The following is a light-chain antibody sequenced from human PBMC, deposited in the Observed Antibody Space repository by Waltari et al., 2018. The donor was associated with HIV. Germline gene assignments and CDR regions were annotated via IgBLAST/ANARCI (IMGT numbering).Light chain of an antibody. CDR1: TSDVGGYQY. CDR3: TSYTSLNTRV. V-gene: IGLV2-14*01. J-gene: IGLJ1*01. CDR2: EFT. Sequence: QSALTQPASASGSPGQSITIPCTGPTSDVGGYQYVSWYQQHPGKPPQLIIFEFTKRPAVVSFLFSCSKSGNAASLTISGLQAEDEADYFCTSYTSLNTRVFGTGTKVTVL.